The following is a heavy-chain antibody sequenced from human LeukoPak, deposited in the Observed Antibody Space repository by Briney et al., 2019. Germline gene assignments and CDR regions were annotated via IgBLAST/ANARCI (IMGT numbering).Heavy chain of an antibody. V-gene: IGHV3-30*02. CDR1: GFTFSSYG. D-gene: IGHD3-22*01. J-gene: IGHJ4*02. Sequence: GGSLRLSCAASGFTFSSYGMHWVRQAPGKGLEWVAFIRYDGSNKYYADSVKGRFTISRDNSENTLYLQMNSLRAEDTAVYYCAKVRRDSSGYYYLDYWGQGTLVTVSS. CDR3: AKVRRDSSGYYYLDY. CDR2: IRYDGSNK.